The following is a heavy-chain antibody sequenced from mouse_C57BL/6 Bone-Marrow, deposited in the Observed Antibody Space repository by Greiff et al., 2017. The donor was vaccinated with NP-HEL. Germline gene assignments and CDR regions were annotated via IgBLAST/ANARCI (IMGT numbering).Heavy chain of an antibody. CDR3: AREGLDYDYDGWYFDV. J-gene: IGHJ1*03. D-gene: IGHD2-4*01. V-gene: IGHV2-9-1*01. CDR2: IWTGGGT. CDR1: GFSLTSYA. Sequence: VQLQQSGPGLVAPSQSLSITCTVSGFSLTSYAISWVRQPPGKGLEWLGVIWTGGGTNYNSALKSRLSISKDNSKSQVFLKMNSLQTDDTARYYCAREGLDYDYDGWYFDVWGTGTTVTVSS.